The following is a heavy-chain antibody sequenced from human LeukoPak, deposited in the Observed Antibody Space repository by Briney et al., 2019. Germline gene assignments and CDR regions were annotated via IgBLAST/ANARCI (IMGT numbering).Heavy chain of an antibody. Sequence: SETLSLTCTVSGGSISSSSYYWGWIRQPPGKGLEWIGSIYYSGSTYYNPSLKSRVTISVDTSKNQFSLKLSSVTAADTAVYYCARVQAYDSSGYYYSYWFDPWGQGTLVTVSS. CDR2: IYYSGST. CDR3: ARVQAYDSSGYYYSYWFDP. V-gene: IGHV4-39*07. J-gene: IGHJ5*02. D-gene: IGHD3-22*01. CDR1: GGSISSSSYY.